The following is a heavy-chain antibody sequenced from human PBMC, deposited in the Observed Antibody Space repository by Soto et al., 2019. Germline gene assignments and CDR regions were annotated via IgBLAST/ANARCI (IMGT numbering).Heavy chain of an antibody. J-gene: IGHJ4*02. CDR2: MHYTGFS. D-gene: IGHD6-13*01. CDR1: GDSVTSHY. V-gene: IGHV4-59*02. Sequence: QVQLQESGPGLVTPSETLSLTCSFSGDSVTSHYFTWIRQSPEKGLEWIGYMHYTGFSHYNPSLKRRLTISVHKAKNQFTLPLPSVTVADTAVYYWATSYGTAWYTFWGQATQVTVSS. CDR3: ATSYGTAWYTF.